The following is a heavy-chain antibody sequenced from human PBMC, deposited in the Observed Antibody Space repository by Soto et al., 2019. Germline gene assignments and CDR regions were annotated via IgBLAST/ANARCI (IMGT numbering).Heavy chain of an antibody. D-gene: IGHD3-10*01. CDR3: ARILLCVGDLPRGGGP. Sequence: SETLSLTCTVSGGSIISSSYYWVWLRQPPGQGLEWIGSIYYSGSTYYNPYLQSRVTISVDTSMNQFSLKLRSVTAADTDEYYGARILLCVGDLPRGGGPWGQGTLVTVSS. V-gene: IGHV4-39*01. CDR2: IYYSGST. CDR1: GGSIISSSYY. J-gene: IGHJ5*02.